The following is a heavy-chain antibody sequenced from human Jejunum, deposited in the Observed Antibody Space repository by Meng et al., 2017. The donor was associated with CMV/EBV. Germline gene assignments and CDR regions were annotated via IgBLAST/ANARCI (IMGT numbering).Heavy chain of an antibody. V-gene: IGHV1-69*04. J-gene: IGHJ4*02. CDR1: GNPLSTYA. D-gene: IGHD2-15*01. CDR2: IIPLLGQS. CDR3: ARSRRLAAYFDS. Sequence: QVQLVQSGAEVKKPGSSVRVSCKISGNPLSTYACSWVRQAPGQGLEWMGGIIPLLGQSIYAQVFQGRVTISADYMELSDLRSEDTAVYFCARSRRLAAYFDSWGQGTRVTVAS.